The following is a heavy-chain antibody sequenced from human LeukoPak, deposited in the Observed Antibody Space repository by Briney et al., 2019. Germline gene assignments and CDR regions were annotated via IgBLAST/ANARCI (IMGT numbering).Heavy chain of an antibody. D-gene: IGHD3-9*01. V-gene: IGHV4-34*01. J-gene: IGHJ4*02. Sequence: SETLSLTCAVYGGSFSGYYWSWIRQPPGKGLEWIGEINHSGSTNYNPSLKSRVTISVDTSKNQFSLKLSPVTAADTAVYYCAREKDFDILTGYQYYFDYWGQGSLVTVSS. CDR3: AREKDFDILTGYQYYFDY. CDR2: INHSGST. CDR1: GGSFSGYY.